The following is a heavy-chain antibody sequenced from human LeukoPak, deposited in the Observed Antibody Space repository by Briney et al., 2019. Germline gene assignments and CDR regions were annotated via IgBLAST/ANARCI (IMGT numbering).Heavy chain of an antibody. CDR3: ARGSRRHYDAFDI. J-gene: IGHJ3*02. CDR1: GFTFSSYS. V-gene: IGHV3-21*01. CDR2: ISSSSSYI. Sequence: GGSLRLSCAASGFTFSSYSMNWVRQAPGKGLEWVSSISSSSSYIYYADSVKGRFTISRDNAKNSLYLQMNSLRAEDTAVYYCARGSRRHYDAFDIWGQGTMVTVSS.